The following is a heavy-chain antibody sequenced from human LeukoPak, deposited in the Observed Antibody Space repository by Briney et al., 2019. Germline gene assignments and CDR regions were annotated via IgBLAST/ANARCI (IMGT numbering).Heavy chain of an antibody. Sequence: SGTLSLTCTVSGGSISSYYWGWIRQPPGKGLEWIGTIYYSGNTYYSPSLKSRVTISVDTSKNQFSLKLISVTAADTALYYCARDYITGASDVFDIWGQGTMVTVSS. CDR1: GGSISSYY. J-gene: IGHJ3*02. CDR3: ARDYITGASDVFDI. CDR2: IYYSGNT. D-gene: IGHD1-14*01. V-gene: IGHV4-39*07.